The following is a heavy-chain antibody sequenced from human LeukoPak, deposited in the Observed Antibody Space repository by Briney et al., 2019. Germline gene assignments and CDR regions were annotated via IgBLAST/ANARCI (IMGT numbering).Heavy chain of an antibody. CDR1: GDSLNSYC. J-gene: IGHJ4*02. CDR3: AGRAARFFDY. Sequence: SETLSLTCTVSGDSLNSYCWSWIRQPPGEGLQWIGYIFYSGSSNYNASLRSRVAISVDTSKNQFSLKLTSVTAADTAVYYCAGRAARFFDYWGQGILVTVSS. D-gene: IGHD6-25*01. CDR2: IFYSGSS. V-gene: IGHV4-59*01.